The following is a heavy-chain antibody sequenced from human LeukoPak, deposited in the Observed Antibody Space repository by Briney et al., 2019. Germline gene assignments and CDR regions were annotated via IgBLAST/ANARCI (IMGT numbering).Heavy chain of an antibody. J-gene: IGHJ4*02. Sequence: GGSLRLSCVASGFTFRTYWMSGVRQAPGKGLEWVASIKQDGSEKYYVDSVKGRFTISRDNAKNSLYLQMNSLRAEDTAVYYCARLIRPYFDYWGQGTLVTVSS. CDR2: IKQDGSEK. CDR1: GFTFRTYW. V-gene: IGHV3-7*05. CDR3: ARLIRPYFDY.